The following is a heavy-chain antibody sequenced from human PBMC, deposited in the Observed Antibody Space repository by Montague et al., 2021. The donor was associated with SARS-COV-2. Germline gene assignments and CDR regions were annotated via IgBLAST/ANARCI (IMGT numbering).Heavy chain of an antibody. J-gene: IGHJ4*02. V-gene: IGHV4-34*01. CDR2: IYHSGST. CDR1: GGSFSGYY. D-gene: IGHD2-2*01. CDR3: ARDRGVQYQLQMPFYFDY. Sequence: SETLSLTCAVYGGSFSGYYWSWIRQPPGKGPEWIGEIYHSGSTNYNPSLKSRVTISVDTSKNQFSLRLSSVTAADMAVYYCARDRGVQYQLQMPFYFDYWGQGTLVTVSS.